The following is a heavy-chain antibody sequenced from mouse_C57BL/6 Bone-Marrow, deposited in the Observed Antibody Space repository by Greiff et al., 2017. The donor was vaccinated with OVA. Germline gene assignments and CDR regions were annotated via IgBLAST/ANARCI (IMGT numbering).Heavy chain of an antibody. CDR1: GFTFSSYA. D-gene: IGHD3-3*01. CDR2: ISDGGSYT. Sequence: EVQVVESGGGLVKPGGSLKLSCAASGFTFSSYAMSWVRQTLEKRLEWVATISDGGSYTYYPDNVKGRFTISRDNAKNNLYLQMSHLKSEDTAMYYCAREGRAYFDYWGQGTTLTVSS. CDR3: AREGRAYFDY. J-gene: IGHJ2*01. V-gene: IGHV5-4*01.